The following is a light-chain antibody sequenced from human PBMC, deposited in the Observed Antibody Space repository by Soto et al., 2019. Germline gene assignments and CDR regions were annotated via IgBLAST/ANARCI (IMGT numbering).Light chain of an antibody. CDR1: QSVSSN. CDR2: VAS. Sequence: EILMTQSPATLSVSPGERATLSCRASQSVSSNLAWYQQKPGQAPRLLIYVASTRATGIPARFIGSGSGTEFTLPISGLQSEDFAVYYCQQYNNWPLTFGGGTKVDI. CDR3: QQYNNWPLT. J-gene: IGKJ4*01. V-gene: IGKV3-15*01.